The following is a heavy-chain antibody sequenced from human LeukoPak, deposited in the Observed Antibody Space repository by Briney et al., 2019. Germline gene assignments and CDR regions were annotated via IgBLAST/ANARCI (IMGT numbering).Heavy chain of an antibody. V-gene: IGHV1-58*02. CDR2: IVVGSGNT. CDR3: AAVPDYYDSSGYYFYFDY. Sequence: SVKVSCKASGFTFTSSAMQWVRQARGQRLEWIGWIVVGSGNTNYAQKFQERVTITRDMSTRTAYMELSSLRSEDTAVYYCAAVPDYYDSSGYYFYFDYWGQGTLVTVSS. D-gene: IGHD3-22*01. CDR1: GFTFTSSA. J-gene: IGHJ4*02.